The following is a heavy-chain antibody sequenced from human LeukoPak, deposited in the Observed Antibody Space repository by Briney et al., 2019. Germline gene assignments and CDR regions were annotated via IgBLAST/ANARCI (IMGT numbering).Heavy chain of an antibody. V-gene: IGHV3-48*01. CDR1: GFTFSSYS. J-gene: IGHJ4*02. D-gene: IGHD6-13*01. Sequence: GGSLRLSCAASGFTFSSYSMNWVRQAPGKGLEWVSYISSSSSTIYYADSVKGRFTISRDNAKNSLYLQMNRLRAEDTAVYYCAKRGLAAALFRWGQGTLVTVSS. CDR3: AKRGLAAALFR. CDR2: ISSSSSTI.